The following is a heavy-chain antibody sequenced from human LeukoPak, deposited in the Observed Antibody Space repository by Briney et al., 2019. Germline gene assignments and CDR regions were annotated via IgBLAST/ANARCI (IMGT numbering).Heavy chain of an antibody. CDR2: ISSSRTK. CDR3: ARVQDYLLYGPFDI. J-gene: IGHJ3*02. Sequence: SGGSLRLSCTASGFSFSSYTMNWVRLAPGKGLEWVSSISSSRTKADSVEGRFTISRDNAKNSLYLQMDNLRVEGTALYYCARVQDYLLYGPFDIWGQGTMVTVSS. D-gene: IGHD2/OR15-2a*01. CDR1: GFSFSSYT. V-gene: IGHV3-21*06.